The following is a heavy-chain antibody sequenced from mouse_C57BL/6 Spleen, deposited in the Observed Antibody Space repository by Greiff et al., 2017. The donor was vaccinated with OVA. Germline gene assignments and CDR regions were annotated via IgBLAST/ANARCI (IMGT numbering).Heavy chain of an antibody. J-gene: IGHJ2*01. CDR2: ISSGGDYI. CDR3: TRDESGSGYGY. V-gene: IGHV5-9-1*02. D-gene: IGHD3-2*02. Sequence: EVKVVESGEGLVKPGGSLKLSCAASGFTFSSYAMSWVRQTPEKRLEWVAYISSGGDYIYYADTVKGRFTISRDNARNTLYLQMSSLKSEDTAMYYCTRDESGSGYGYWGQGTTLTVSS. CDR1: GFTFSSYA.